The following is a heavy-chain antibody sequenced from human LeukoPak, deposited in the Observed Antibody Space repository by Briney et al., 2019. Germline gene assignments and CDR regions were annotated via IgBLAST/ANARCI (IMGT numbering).Heavy chain of an antibody. CDR1: AAFTSSYC. J-gene: IGHJ3*02. V-gene: IGHV4-59*01. Sequence: PSETLSLTCTVSAAFTSSYCWSWIRQPPGKGLEWTGYIYCSGSTNYNPAGKSRVTISVDTSKNHFSLKLSTVTAADTAVYYCARFGIFGEPEDAFDIWGQGTMVTVSS. CDR2: IYCSGST. CDR3: ARFGIFGEPEDAFDI. D-gene: IGHD3-3*01.